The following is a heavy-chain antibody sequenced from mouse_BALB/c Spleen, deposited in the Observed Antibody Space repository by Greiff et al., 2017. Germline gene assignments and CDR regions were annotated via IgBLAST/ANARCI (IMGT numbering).Heavy chain of an antibody. Sequence: EVHLVESGGGLVKPGGSLKLSCAASGFTFSDYYMYWVRQTPEKRLEWVATISDGGSYTYYPDSVKGRFTISRDNAKNNLYMQMSSLKSEDTAMYYCARGKAYDYAMDYWGQGTAVTVSS. D-gene: IGHD6-5*01. CDR3: ARGKAYDYAMDY. CDR2: ISDGGSYT. CDR1: GFTFSDYY. V-gene: IGHV5-4*02. J-gene: IGHJ4*01.